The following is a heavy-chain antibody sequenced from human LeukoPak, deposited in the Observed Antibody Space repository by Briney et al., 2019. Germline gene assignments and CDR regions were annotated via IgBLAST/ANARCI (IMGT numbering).Heavy chain of an antibody. Sequence: ASVKVSCKASGYTFTSYYMHWVRQAPGQGLEWMGIINPSGGGTSYAQKFQGRVTMTRDMSTSTVYMELSSLRSEDTAVYYCARSARYSYGYGYYFDYWGQGTLVTVSS. CDR2: INPSGGGT. CDR3: ARSARYSYGYGYYFDY. V-gene: IGHV1-46*01. J-gene: IGHJ4*02. D-gene: IGHD5-18*01. CDR1: GYTFTSYY.